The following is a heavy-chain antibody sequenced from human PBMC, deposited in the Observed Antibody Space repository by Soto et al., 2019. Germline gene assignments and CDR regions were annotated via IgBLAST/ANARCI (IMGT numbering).Heavy chain of an antibody. J-gene: IGHJ5*02. CDR2: VYWSDEK. CDR1: GFSLKSSGVG. D-gene: IGHD3-10*01. Sequence: XGPTLMNPPQTRTLTCTFSGFSLKSSGVGVAWIRQPPGKALEWLALVYWSDEKRYSPSLKNRLTITKDTSKNEVVLTMTNMDPLDTATYYCAHKEYYFDTGNYYNVRWFDPWGQGILVTVSS. CDR3: AHKEYYFDTGNYYNVRWFDP. V-gene: IGHV2-5*01.